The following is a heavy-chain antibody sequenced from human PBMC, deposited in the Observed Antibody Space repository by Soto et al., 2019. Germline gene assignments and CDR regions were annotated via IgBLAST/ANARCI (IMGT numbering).Heavy chain of an antibody. CDR2: IYWDDYM. D-gene: IGHD3-3*01. CDR3: AHRVLRTVFGLVTTTAIYFDF. CDR1: GFSLTTSGGV. J-gene: IGHJ4*02. V-gene: IGHV2-5*02. Sequence: QITLNESGPTQVKPRQTLTLTCTFSGFSLTTSGGVVALILQSPVNAPEWLALIYWDDYMRYSPSLKIRLTFTKATSKNQVVLTMADLDPADTATYYCAHRVLRTVFGLVTTTAIYFDFWGQGTPVAVSS.